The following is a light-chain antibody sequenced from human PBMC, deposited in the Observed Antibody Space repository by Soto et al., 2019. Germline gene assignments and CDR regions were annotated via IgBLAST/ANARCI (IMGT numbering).Light chain of an antibody. J-gene: IGLJ1*01. Sequence: QSALTQPASVSGSPGQSITISCTGISSDVGGYNYVSWYQQHPGKAPKLMISEVSNRPSGVSNRFSGSKSGNTASLTISGLQAEDEADYYCSSYTSSSTIVFGNGTKVTVL. CDR2: EVS. V-gene: IGLV2-14*01. CDR1: SSDVGGYNY. CDR3: SSYTSSSTIV.